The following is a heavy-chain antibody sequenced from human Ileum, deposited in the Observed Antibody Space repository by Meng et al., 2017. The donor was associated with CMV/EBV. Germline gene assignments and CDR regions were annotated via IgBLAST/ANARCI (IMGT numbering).Heavy chain of an antibody. CDR1: GLTFNSYS. J-gene: IGHJ4*02. D-gene: IGHD3-9*01. CDR2: ISGSGANS. CDR3: AKDRYFEPAHFDY. Sequence: GESLKISCVASGLTFNSYSMGWVRQAPGKGLEWVAAISGSGANSYYAESVKGRATISRDNSKNTLLLELNGLRAEGTAVYYCAKDRYFEPAHFDYWGQGTLVTVSS. V-gene: IGHV3-23*01.